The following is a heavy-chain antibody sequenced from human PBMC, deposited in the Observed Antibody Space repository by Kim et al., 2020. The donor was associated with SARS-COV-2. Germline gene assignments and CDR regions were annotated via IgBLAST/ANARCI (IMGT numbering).Heavy chain of an antibody. J-gene: IGHJ4*02. V-gene: IGHV3-15*01. D-gene: IGHD2-15*01. CDR3: TNLGYIAP. CDR1: GLTFSTAW. Sequence: GGSLRLSCEVSGLTFSTAWMSWVCQAPGKAQEWVGRIKSKNDGATTEYAAPVKGRFTISRDDSKNTLYLQMNSRNTEDTAVYYCTNLGYIAPWGQGTLVTVTS. CDR2: IKSKNDGATT.